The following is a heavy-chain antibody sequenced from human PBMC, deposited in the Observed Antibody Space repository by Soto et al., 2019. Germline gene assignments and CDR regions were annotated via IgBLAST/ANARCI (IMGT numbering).Heavy chain of an antibody. Sequence: PSETLSLTCTVSGGSISSSSYYWGWIRQPPGKGLEWIGSIYYSGSTYYNPSLKSRVTISVDTSKNQFSLKLSSVTAADTAVYSWARGLGGIDYLGWVTQVSVAS. J-gene: IGHJ4*02. D-gene: IGHD3-16*01. CDR1: GGSISSSSYY. V-gene: IGHV4-39*01. CDR2: IYYSGST. CDR3: ARGLGGIDY.